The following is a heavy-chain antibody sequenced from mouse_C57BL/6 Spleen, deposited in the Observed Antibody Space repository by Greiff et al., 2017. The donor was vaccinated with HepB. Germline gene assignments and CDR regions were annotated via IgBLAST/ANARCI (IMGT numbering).Heavy chain of an antibody. CDR2: IWSGGST. CDR3: SRCSPYYDNEDAMDY. D-gene: IGHD2-4*01. J-gene: IGHJ4*01. CDR1: GFSLTSDG. V-gene: IGHV2-2*01. Sequence: QVQLKESGPGLVQPSQSLSITCTVSGFSLTSDGVHWVRQSPGKGLEWLGVIWSGGSTDYNAAFISRLSISNDNSKSQVFFKMNSLQADDTAIYYCSRCSPYYDNEDAMDYWGQGTSVTVSS.